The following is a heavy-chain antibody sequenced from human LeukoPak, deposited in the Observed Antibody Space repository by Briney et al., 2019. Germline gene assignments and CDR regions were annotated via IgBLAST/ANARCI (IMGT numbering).Heavy chain of an antibody. Sequence: ASVKVSCKASGYTFTSYGIGWVRQATGQGLEWMGWINSYNANKSYAKKLQGRVTMTTDTSTSTAHIELRSLRSDDTAVYSCAREESSGCYDYWGQGTLVTVSS. D-gene: IGHD6-19*01. CDR1: GYTFTSYG. CDR2: INSYNANK. J-gene: IGHJ4*02. CDR3: AREESSGCYDY. V-gene: IGHV1-18*01.